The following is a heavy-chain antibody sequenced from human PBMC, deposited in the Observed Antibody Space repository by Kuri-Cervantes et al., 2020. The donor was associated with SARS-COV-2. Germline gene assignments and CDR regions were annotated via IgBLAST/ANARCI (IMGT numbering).Heavy chain of an antibody. CDR3: ARGITMVRGVIDY. CDR2: IKQDGSEK. V-gene: IGHV3-7*01. CDR1: GFTFSSYW. Sequence: GESLKISCAASGFTFSSYWMSWVRQAPGKGPEWVANIKQDGSEKYYVDSVKGRFTISRDNAKNSLYLQMNSLRAEDTAVYYCARGITMVRGVIDYWGQGTLVTVSS. D-gene: IGHD3-10*01. J-gene: IGHJ4*02.